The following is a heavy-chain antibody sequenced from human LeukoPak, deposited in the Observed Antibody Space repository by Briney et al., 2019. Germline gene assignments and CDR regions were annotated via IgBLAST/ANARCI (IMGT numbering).Heavy chain of an antibody. V-gene: IGHV3-20*04. CDR1: GFTFDDYG. J-gene: IGHJ4*02. D-gene: IGHD2-2*01. Sequence: GGSLRLSCAASGFTFDDYGMSWVSQAPGKGLEWVSGINWNGGSTGYADSVKGRFTISRDNAKNTLYLQMNSLRAEDTAVYYCAKDQSRGIVVVPAAMGFDYWGQGTLVTVSS. CDR3: AKDQSRGIVVVPAAMGFDY. CDR2: INWNGGST.